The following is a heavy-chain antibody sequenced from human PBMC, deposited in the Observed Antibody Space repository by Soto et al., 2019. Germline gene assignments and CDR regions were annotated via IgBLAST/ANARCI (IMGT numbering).Heavy chain of an antibody. Sequence: ASVKVSFKASGYTFTGYYIHWVRQAPGQGLEWMGWINPNSGGTNYAQKFQGWVTMTRDTSTSTVYMELSSLRSEDTAVYYCARNGITMIVGGAFDIWGQGTMVTVSS. CDR2: INPNSGGT. V-gene: IGHV1-2*04. CDR3: ARNGITMIVGGAFDI. D-gene: IGHD3-22*01. J-gene: IGHJ3*02. CDR1: GYTFTGYY.